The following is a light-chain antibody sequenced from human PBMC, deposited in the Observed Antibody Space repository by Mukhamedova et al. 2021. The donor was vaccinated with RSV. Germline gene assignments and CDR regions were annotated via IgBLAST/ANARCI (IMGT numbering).Light chain of an antibody. CDR1: QGISKW. CDR2: GVS. J-gene: IGKJ4*01. CDR3: QQADIFPLT. V-gene: IGKV1-12*01. Sequence: ITCRASQGISKWLAWYQQKPGQAPEVLIYGVSTLQSGVPSRFSGSGSGTDFTLTISSLQPEDFATYYCQQADIFPLTFGGGTKVE.